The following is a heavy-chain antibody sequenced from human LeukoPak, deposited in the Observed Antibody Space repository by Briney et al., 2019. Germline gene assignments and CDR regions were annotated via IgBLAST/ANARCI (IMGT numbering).Heavy chain of an antibody. CDR2: IYSGGTT. J-gene: IGHJ2*01. Sequence: GGSLRLSCAASGFTLSTYHMNWVRQAPGKGLEWVSIIYSGGTTYSADSVKGRFTIYRDTSKNTLSLQMNSLRAEDTAVYFCARVGDHFHWNLDLWGRGTLVTVSS. V-gene: IGHV3-53*01. CDR1: GFTLSTYH. D-gene: IGHD3-3*02. CDR3: ARVGDHFHWNLDL.